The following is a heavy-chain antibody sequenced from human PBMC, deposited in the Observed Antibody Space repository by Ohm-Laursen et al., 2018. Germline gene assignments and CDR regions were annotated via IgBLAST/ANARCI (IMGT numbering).Heavy chain of an antibody. CDR2: IYTSGGT. J-gene: IGHJ6*02. Sequence: SDTLSLTCTVSGGSISSNYWSWIRHPAGQGREWIGRIYTSGGTNYNPSLKRRVTMSVDTSKNQFSLKLSSVTAADTAVYYCARGGTKDYYYGMDVWGQGTTVTVSS. D-gene: IGHD2-8*01. CDR1: GGSISSNY. V-gene: IGHV4-4*07. CDR3: ARGGTKDYYYGMDV.